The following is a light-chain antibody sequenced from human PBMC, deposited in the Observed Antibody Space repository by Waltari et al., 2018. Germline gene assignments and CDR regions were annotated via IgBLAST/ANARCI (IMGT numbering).Light chain of an antibody. CDR2: CAS. J-gene: IGKJ2*02. CDR3: QQYYRTRCP. Sequence: DIQMTQTPSSLSASVGDRVTIACRASQGIGDFLGWYQQKTGKAPKILLSCASRLASGVPSRVSGGGAGADDTLTISSLQPEDFATYSSQQYYRTRCPFGQGTMLEIK. V-gene: IGKV1-NL1*01. CDR1: QGIGDF.